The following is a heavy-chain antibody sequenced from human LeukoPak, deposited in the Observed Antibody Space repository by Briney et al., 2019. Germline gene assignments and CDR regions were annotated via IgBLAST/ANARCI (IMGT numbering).Heavy chain of an antibody. Sequence: SQTLSLTCTVSGGSISSGDYYWSWIRQPPGKGLEWIGYIYYSGSTYYNPSLKSQVTISVDTSKNQFSLKLSSVTAADTAVYYCARGPYGDYVRHYYYGMDVWGQGTTVTVSS. CDR2: IYYSGST. V-gene: IGHV4-30-4*01. D-gene: IGHD4-17*01. CDR3: ARGPYGDYVRHYYYGMDV. CDR1: GGSISSGDYY. J-gene: IGHJ6*02.